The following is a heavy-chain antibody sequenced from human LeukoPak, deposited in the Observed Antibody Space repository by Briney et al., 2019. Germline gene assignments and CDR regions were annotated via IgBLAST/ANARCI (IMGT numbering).Heavy chain of an antibody. J-gene: IGHJ4*02. D-gene: IGHD3-22*01. V-gene: IGHV1-2*02. CDR3: AMSHDYYDSSGYYYFDY. CDR2: INPNNGGT. Sequence: ASVKVSCKASGYTFTGYYMHWVRQAPGQGLEWMGWINPNNGGTNYAQKFQGRVTMTRDTSISTAYMELSRLRSEDTAVYYCAMSHDYYDSSGYYYFDYWGQGTLVTVSS. CDR1: GYTFTGYY.